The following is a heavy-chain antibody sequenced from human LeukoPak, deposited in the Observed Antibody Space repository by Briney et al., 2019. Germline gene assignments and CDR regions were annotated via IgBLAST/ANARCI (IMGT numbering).Heavy chain of an antibody. CDR2: ISSSSSYI. J-gene: IGHJ4*02. CDR1: GFTFSSYS. CDR3: ARDEASPYGSGSNLDY. D-gene: IGHD3-10*01. Sequence: GGSLRLSCAASGFTFSSYSMNWVRQAPGKGLEWVSSISSSSSYIYYADSVKGRFTISRDNAKNSLYLQMNSLRAEDTAVYYCARDEASPYGSGSNLDYWGQGTLVTVSS. V-gene: IGHV3-21*01.